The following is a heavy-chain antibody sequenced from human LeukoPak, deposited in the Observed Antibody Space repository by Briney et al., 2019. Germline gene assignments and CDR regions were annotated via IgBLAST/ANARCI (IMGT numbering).Heavy chain of an antibody. CDR3: ARDLSYGDYRS. CDR2: ISSSSDYT. Sequence: GGSLRLSCAASGFTFSSYSMNWVRQAPGQGLEWVSSISSSSDYTYYADSVKGRFTISRDNAKNSLFLQMNSLRAEDTAVYFCARDLSYGDYRSGGQGTLVTVSS. J-gene: IGHJ4*02. D-gene: IGHD4-17*01. V-gene: IGHV3-21*01. CDR1: GFTFSSYS.